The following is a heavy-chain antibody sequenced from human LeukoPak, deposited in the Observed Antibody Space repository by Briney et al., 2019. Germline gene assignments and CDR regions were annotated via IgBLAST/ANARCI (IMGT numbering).Heavy chain of an antibody. J-gene: IGHJ4*02. CDR1: GGSISSYY. CDR2: MYYSGNT. CDR3: ARGWGYLDY. Sequence: SETLSLTCAVSGGSISSYYWTWIRQPPGKGLEWIGYMYYSGNTNYNPSLKSRVTISVDTSMIQFSLRLSSVTAADTAVYYCARGWGYLDYWGQGTLVTVSS. V-gene: IGHV4-59*01. D-gene: IGHD1-26*01.